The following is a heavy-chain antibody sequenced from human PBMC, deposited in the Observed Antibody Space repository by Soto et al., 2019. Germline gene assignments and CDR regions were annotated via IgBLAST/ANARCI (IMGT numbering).Heavy chain of an antibody. CDR1: GGSFSGYY. CDR3: ARGDYDSSGSIDD. CDR2: INHSGST. D-gene: IGHD3-22*01. Sequence: SETLSLTRAVYGGSFSGYYWSWIRPPPGKGLEWIGEINHSGSTNYNPSLKSRVTISVDTSKNQFSLKLSSVTAADTAVYYCARGDYDSSGSIDDWGQGALVTVSS. J-gene: IGHJ4*02. V-gene: IGHV4-34*01.